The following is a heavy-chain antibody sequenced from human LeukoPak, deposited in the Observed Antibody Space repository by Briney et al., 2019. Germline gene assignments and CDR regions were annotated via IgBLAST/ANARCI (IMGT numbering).Heavy chain of an antibody. CDR2: IGTAGDT. V-gene: IGHV3-13*01. J-gene: IGHJ4*02. CDR1: GFTFSSYD. CDR3: ARATPGSSGWYGGIDY. D-gene: IGHD6-19*01. Sequence: GGSLRLSCAASGFTFSSYDMHWVRHATGKGLEWVSAIGTAGDTYFPGSVKGRFTIPRENAKNPLFLQMNRLRAGDTAVYYCARATPGSSGWYGGIDYWGQGPLVTVSS.